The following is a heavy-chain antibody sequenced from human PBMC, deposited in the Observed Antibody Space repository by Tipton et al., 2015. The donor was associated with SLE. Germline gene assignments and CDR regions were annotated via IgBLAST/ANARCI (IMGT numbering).Heavy chain of an antibody. CDR1: GGSISSHY. D-gene: IGHD3-3*01. CDR2: IYYSGST. J-gene: IGHJ4*02. CDR3: ARSAIFGVIMGGYFDY. Sequence: TLSLTCIVSGGSISSHYWSWIRQPPGKGLEWIGYIYYSGSTNYNPSLKSRVTMSVDTSKNRFSLKLSSVTAADTAVYYCARSAIFGVIMGGYFDYWGQGTLVTVSS. V-gene: IGHV4-59*11.